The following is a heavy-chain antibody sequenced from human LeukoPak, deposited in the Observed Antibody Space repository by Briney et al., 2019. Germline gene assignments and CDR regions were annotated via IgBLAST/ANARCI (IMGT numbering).Heavy chain of an antibody. J-gene: IGHJ4*02. CDR1: GFIFDDYA. Sequence: GRSLRLSCAASGFIFDDYAMHWVRQAPGKGLEWVSGISWNSGSIGYADSVKGRFTISRDNAKNSLYLQMNSLRAEDTALYYCAKGPADQKYYFDYWGQGTLVTVSS. CDR3: AKGPADQKYYFDY. CDR2: ISWNSGSI. V-gene: IGHV3-9*01.